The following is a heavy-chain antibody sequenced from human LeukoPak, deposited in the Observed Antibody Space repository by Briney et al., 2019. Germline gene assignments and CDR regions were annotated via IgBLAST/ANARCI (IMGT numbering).Heavy chain of an antibody. Sequence: GGSLRLSCAASGFTVSSNYMGWVRQAPGKGLEWVSVIYSGGSTYYADSVKGRFTISRDNSKNTLYLQMNSLRAEDTAVYYCARERGYYDSSGYESVDYWGQGTLVTVSS. V-gene: IGHV3-66*02. CDR1: GFTVSSNY. D-gene: IGHD3-22*01. CDR3: ARERGYYDSSGYESVDY. CDR2: IYSGGST. J-gene: IGHJ4*02.